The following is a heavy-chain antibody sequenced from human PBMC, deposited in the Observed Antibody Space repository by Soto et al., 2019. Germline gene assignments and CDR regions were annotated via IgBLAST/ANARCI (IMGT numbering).Heavy chain of an antibody. V-gene: IGHV3-30-3*01. CDR3: ARDRITIFGVVRTSYGLDV. J-gene: IGHJ6*02. Sequence: PGGSLRLSCAASGFTFSSYAMHWVRQAPGKGLEWVAVISYDGSNKYYADSVKCRFTISRDNSKNTLYLQMNSLRAEDTAVYYCARDRITIFGVVRTSYGLDVWGQGTTVTVSS. D-gene: IGHD3-3*01. CDR2: ISYDGSNK. CDR1: GFTFSSYA.